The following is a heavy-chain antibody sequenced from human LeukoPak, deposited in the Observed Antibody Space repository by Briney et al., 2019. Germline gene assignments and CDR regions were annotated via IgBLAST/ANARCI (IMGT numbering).Heavy chain of an antibody. Sequence: SETLSLTCTVSGGPITSSSYYWGWIRQPPGKGLEWIGSIYYSGSTYYNPSLKSRVTISVDTSKNQFSLKLSSVTAADTAVYYCARDWSYYRSLDYWGQGALVTVSS. CDR1: GGPITSSSYY. CDR2: IYYSGST. CDR3: ARDWSYYRSLDY. D-gene: IGHD1-26*01. J-gene: IGHJ4*02. V-gene: IGHV4-39*07.